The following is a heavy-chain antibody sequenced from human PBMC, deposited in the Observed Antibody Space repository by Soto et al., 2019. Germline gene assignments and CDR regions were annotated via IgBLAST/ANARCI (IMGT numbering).Heavy chain of an antibody. CDR2: INPNSGGT. D-gene: IGHD6-19*01. J-gene: IGHJ6*03. V-gene: IGHV1-2*04. Sequence: GASVKVSCKASGYTFTGYYMHWVRQAPGQGLEWMGWINPNSGGTNYAQKFQGWVTMTRDTSISTAYMELSRLRSDDTAVYYCARVVLPVAGSHPGGGPYYYYMDVWGKGTTVTVSS. CDR3: ARVVLPVAGSHPGGGPYYYYMDV. CDR1: GYTFTGYY.